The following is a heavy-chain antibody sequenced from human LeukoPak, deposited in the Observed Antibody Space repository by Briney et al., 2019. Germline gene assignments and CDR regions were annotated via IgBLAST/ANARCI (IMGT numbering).Heavy chain of an antibody. CDR2: INPNSGGT. D-gene: IGHD6-6*01. CDR1: GYTFTGYY. Sequence: ASVKVSCKASGYTFTGYYMHWVRQAPGQGLEWMGWINPNSGGTNYAQKFQGRVTMTRDTPISTAYMELSRLRSDDTAVYYCARDVGRIAARVRNWFDPWGQGTLVTVSS. V-gene: IGHV1-2*02. CDR3: ARDVGRIAARVRNWFDP. J-gene: IGHJ5*02.